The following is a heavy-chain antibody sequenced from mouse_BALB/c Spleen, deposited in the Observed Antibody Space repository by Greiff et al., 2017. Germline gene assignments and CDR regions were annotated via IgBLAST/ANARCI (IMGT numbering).Heavy chain of an antibody. Sequence: EVKVVESGGGLVQPGGSMKLSCVASGFTFSNYWMNWVRQSPEKGLEWVAEIRLKSNNYATHYAESVKGRFTISRDDSKSSVYLQMNNLRAEDTGIYYCTTSYDGYYFDYWGQGTTLTVSS. V-gene: IGHV6-6*02. D-gene: IGHD2-12*01. CDR2: IRLKSNNYAT. CDR3: TTSYDGYYFDY. CDR1: GFTFSNYW. J-gene: IGHJ2*01.